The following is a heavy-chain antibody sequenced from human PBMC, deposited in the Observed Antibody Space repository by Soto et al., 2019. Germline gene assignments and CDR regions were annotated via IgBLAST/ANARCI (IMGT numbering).Heavy chain of an antibody. D-gene: IGHD2-21*02. CDR1: GFTFSSYA. CDR3: ARDPGVTAIRYYFDY. V-gene: IGHV3-30-3*01. J-gene: IGHJ4*02. Sequence: QVQLVESGGGVVQPGRSLRLSCAASGFTFSSYAMHWVRQAPGKGLEWVAVISYDGSNKYYADSVKGRFTISRDNSKNTLYLQMNSLRAGDTAVYYCARDPGVTAIRYYFDYWGQGTLVTVSS. CDR2: ISYDGSNK.